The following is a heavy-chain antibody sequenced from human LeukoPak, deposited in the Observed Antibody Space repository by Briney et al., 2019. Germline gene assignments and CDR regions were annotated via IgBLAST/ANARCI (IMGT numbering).Heavy chain of an antibody. CDR3: ARSTGWSSDLFDY. CDR1: GGSICGYY. V-gene: IGHV4-4*07. J-gene: IGHJ4*02. D-gene: IGHD6-19*01. CDR2: VYTSGTT. Sequence: PSETLSLTCTVSGGSICGYYWNWLRQPAGKRLEWIGRVYTSGTTNYSPSLKSRTTMSVDTSKNQFSLRLISMTAADTAVYYCARSTGWSSDLFDYWGQGTLVTVSS.